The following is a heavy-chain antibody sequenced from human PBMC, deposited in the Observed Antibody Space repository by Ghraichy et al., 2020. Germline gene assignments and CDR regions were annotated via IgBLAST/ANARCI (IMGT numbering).Heavy chain of an antibody. CDR1: GFTFSSYG. CDR3: ARGNYYDSSGYSLDY. J-gene: IGHJ4*02. Sequence: GGSLRLSCAASGFTFSSYGMHWVRQAPGKGLEWVAVIWYDGSNKYYADSVKGRFTISRDNSKNTLYLQMNSLRAEDTAVYYCARGNYYDSSGYSLDYWGQGPLVTVSS. D-gene: IGHD3-22*01. V-gene: IGHV3-33*01. CDR2: IWYDGSNK.